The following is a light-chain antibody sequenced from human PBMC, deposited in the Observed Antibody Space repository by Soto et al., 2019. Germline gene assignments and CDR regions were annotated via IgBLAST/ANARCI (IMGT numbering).Light chain of an antibody. J-gene: IGLJ1*01. Sequence: QSVLTQPASVSGSPGQSITISCTGTSSDVGSYNLVSWYQQHPGKAPKLMIYEVSKRPSGVSNRFSGSKSGNTASLTISGRQAEDEADYYCCSYAGSSTFAYVFGTGTKLTVL. V-gene: IGLV2-23*02. CDR2: EVS. CDR3: CSYAGSSTFAYV. CDR1: SSDVGSYNL.